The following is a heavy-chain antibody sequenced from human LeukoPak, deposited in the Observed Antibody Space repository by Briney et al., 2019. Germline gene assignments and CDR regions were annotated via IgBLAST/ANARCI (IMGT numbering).Heavy chain of an antibody. V-gene: IGHV3-30*02. Sequence: GGSLRLSCAASGFTFSNYYMHWVRQAPGKGLEWVAVVHHDGSERYYADSVKGRFTISRDNSKNTLYVQVDSLRVEDTAVYYCATGSGYYYDHWGQGTLVTVSS. CDR3: ATGSGYYYDH. J-gene: IGHJ4*02. D-gene: IGHD3-22*01. CDR2: VHHDGSER. CDR1: GFTFSNYY.